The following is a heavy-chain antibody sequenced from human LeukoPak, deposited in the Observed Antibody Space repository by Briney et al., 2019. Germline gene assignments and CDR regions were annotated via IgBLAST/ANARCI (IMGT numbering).Heavy chain of an antibody. J-gene: IGHJ4*02. CDR3: AKDRRRVAVAPYYFDY. D-gene: IGHD6-19*01. V-gene: IGHV3-23*01. Sequence: GGSLRLSCTASGFSFGDYAMTWVRQAPGKGLEWVSAISGSGGSTYYADSVKGRFTISRDNSKNTLYLQMNSLKAEDTAVYYCAKDRRRVAVAPYYFDYWGQGTLVTVSS. CDR1: GFSFGDYA. CDR2: ISGSGGST.